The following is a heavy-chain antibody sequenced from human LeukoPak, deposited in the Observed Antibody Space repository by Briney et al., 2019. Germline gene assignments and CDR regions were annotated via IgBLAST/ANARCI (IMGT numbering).Heavy chain of an antibody. J-gene: IGHJ4*02. D-gene: IGHD3-22*01. CDR2: FSRDGGST. CDR3: TKDFRGYIDD. Sequence: GGSLRLSCAASGFTFDDYGMHWVRQPPGKGLEWVSLFSRDGGSTYYADSVKGRFTISRDNRKNSLYLEMNSLTTEDSAIYYCTKDFRGYIDDWGQGTLVTVSS. V-gene: IGHV3-43*02. CDR1: GFTFDDYG.